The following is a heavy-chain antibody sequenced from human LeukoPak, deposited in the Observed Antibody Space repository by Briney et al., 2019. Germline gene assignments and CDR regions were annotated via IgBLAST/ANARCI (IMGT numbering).Heavy chain of an antibody. D-gene: IGHD3-22*01. J-gene: IGHJ4*02. V-gene: IGHV4-38-2*01. CDR2: IYHSGST. CDR1: GYSISSGYY. Sequence: PSETLSLTCAVSGYSISSGYYWGWIRQPPGKGLEWIGSIYHSGSTYYNPSLKSRVTISVDTSKNQFSLKLSSVTAADTAVYYCASLGRDYYGSSGYGHFDYWGQGTLVTVSS. CDR3: ASLGRDYYGSSGYGHFDY.